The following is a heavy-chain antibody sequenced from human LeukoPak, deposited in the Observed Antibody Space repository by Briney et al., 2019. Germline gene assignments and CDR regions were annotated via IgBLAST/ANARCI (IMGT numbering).Heavy chain of an antibody. Sequence: GGSLRLSCAASGFTFSSYWMHWVRQASGKGLVWVSRINSDGSSTSYADSVKGRFTISRDNAKNTLYLQMNSLRAEDTAVYYCAREGYSYGPLYFDYWGQGTLVTVSS. V-gene: IGHV3-74*01. CDR3: AREGYSYGPLYFDY. J-gene: IGHJ4*02. CDR2: INSDGSST. CDR1: GFTFSSYW. D-gene: IGHD5-18*01.